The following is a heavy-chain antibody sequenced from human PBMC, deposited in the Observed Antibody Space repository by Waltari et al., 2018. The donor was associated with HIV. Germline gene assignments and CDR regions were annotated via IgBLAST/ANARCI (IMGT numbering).Heavy chain of an antibody. CDR2: INHSGST. D-gene: IGHD6-6*01. Sequence: QVQLQQWGAGLLKPSETLSLPCAVYGGSFSGYYWSWIRQPPGKGLEWIGEINHSGSTNYNPSLKSRVTISVDTSKNQFSLKLSSVTAADTAVYYCARDIRSSSSWVDYWGQGTLVTVSS. CDR1: GGSFSGYY. CDR3: ARDIRSSSSWVDY. J-gene: IGHJ4*02. V-gene: IGHV4-34*01.